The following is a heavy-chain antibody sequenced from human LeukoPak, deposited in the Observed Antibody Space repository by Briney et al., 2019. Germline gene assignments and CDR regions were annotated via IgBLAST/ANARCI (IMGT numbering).Heavy chain of an antibody. J-gene: IGHJ3*02. V-gene: IGHV1-18*01. CDR1: GYTFSSYG. CDR2: ISAYNGNT. CDR3: ARGQDDYVWGSFTVDAFDI. Sequence: GASVKVSCKASGYTFSSYGISWVRQAPGQGLEWMGWISAYNGNTNYAQKLQGRVTMTTETSTSTAYMELRSLRSDDTAVYYCARGQDDYVWGSFTVDAFDIWGQGTMVTVSS. D-gene: IGHD3-16*01.